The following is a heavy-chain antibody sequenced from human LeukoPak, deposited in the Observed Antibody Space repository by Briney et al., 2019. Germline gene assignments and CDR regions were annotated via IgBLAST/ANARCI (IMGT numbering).Heavy chain of an antibody. D-gene: IGHD6-13*01. CDR2: MNPNSGNT. Sequence: ASVKVSCKASGYTFTSYDINWVRQATGQGLEWMGWMNPNSGNTGYAQKFQGRVTMTRNTSISTAYMELSSLRSEDTAVYYCARIAAAGNPIDYWGQGTLVTVSS. CDR1: GYTFTSYD. CDR3: ARIAAAGNPIDY. J-gene: IGHJ4*02. V-gene: IGHV1-8*01.